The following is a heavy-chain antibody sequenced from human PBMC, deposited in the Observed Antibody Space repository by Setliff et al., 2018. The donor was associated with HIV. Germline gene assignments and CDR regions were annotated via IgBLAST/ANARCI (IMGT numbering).Heavy chain of an antibody. CDR3: AMAVADRGVYYLDY. CDR2: IYYSGSA. Sequence: SETLSLTCAVYGGSFSGYYWSWVRQHPGKGLEWIGYIYYSGSAYYNPSLQNRIDISVDASTNQFSLKLTSVTAADTAVYYCAMAVADRGVYYLDYWGQGTLVTVSS. J-gene: IGHJ4*02. CDR1: GGSFSGYY. D-gene: IGHD6-19*01. V-gene: IGHV4-31*11.